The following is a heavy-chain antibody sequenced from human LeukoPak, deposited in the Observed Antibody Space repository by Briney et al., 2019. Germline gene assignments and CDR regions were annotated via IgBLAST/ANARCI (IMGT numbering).Heavy chain of an antibody. D-gene: IGHD1-26*01. J-gene: IGHJ4*02. CDR3: AKLRELAFLSDY. Sequence: ASVNVSCKASGYTFTSYGISWVRQAPGQGLEWMGWISAYNGNTNYAQKLQGRVTMTTDTSTSTAYMELRSLRSDDTAVYYCAKLRELAFLSDYWGQGTLVTVSS. CDR2: ISAYNGNT. CDR1: GYTFTSYG. V-gene: IGHV1-18*01.